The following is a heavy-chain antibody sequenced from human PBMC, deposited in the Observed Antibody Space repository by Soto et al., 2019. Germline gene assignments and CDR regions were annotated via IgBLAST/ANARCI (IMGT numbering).Heavy chain of an antibody. Sequence: ASVKVSCKASGYTFTSYAMHWVRQAPGQRLEWMGWINADNGNTKYSQKFQGRVTITRDTSASIAFMELSSLRSEDTAMYYCARNVVATIQLDYWGQGTLVTVSS. D-gene: IGHD5-12*01. V-gene: IGHV1-3*01. CDR3: ARNVVATIQLDY. CDR2: INADNGNT. J-gene: IGHJ4*02. CDR1: GYTFTSYA.